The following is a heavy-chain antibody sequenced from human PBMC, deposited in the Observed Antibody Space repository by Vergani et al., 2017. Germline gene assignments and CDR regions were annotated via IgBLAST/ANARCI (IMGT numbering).Heavy chain of an antibody. CDR1: GGTFSSYA. V-gene: IGHV1-69*12. D-gene: IGHD2-21*02. CDR2: IIPIFGTA. J-gene: IGHJ4*02. Sequence: QVQLVQSGAEVKKPGSSVKVSCKASGGTFSSYAISWVRQAPGQGLEWMGGIIPIFGTANYAQKFQGRVTITADESTSTAYMELSSLRSEDTAVYYCARSSTRIFDSIVVVTAPYYFDYWGQGTLVTVSS. CDR3: ARSSTRIFDSIVVVTAPYYFDY.